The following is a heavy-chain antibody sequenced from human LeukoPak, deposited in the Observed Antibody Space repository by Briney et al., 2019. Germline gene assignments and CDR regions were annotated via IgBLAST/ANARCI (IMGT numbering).Heavy chain of an antibody. Sequence: GGSLRLSCAASGFTFSSYSMNWVRQAPGKGLEWVSSISSSSSYIYYADSVKGRFTISRDNAKNSLYLQMNSLRAEDTAVYYCARDSGGSSGWYGGLGYFDLWGRGTLVTVSS. CDR1: GFTFSSYS. CDR3: ARDSGGSSGWYGGLGYFDL. CDR2: ISSSSSYI. V-gene: IGHV3-21*01. D-gene: IGHD6-19*01. J-gene: IGHJ2*01.